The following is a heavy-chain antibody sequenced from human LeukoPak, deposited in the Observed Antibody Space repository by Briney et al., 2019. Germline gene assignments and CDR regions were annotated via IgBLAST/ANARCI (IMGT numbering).Heavy chain of an antibody. Sequence: ASVKVSCKASGYTFTSYDINWVRQATGQGLEWMGWMNPNSGNTGYAQKFQGRVTMTRNTSISTAYMELSSLRSEDTAVYYCASASRTVGATNQGYYGMDVWGQGTTVTVSS. CDR3: ASASRTVGATNQGYYGMDV. CDR2: MNPNSGNT. V-gene: IGHV1-8*01. CDR1: GYTFTSYD. D-gene: IGHD1-26*01. J-gene: IGHJ6*02.